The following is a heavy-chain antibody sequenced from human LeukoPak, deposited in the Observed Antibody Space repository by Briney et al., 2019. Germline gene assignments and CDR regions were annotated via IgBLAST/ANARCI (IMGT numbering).Heavy chain of an antibody. CDR1: GGSISSSSYY. Sequence: SETLSPTCTVSGGSISSSSYYWGWIRQPPGKGLEWIGSIYYSGSTYYNPSLKSRVTISVDTSKNQFSLKLSSVTAADTAVYYCARQKRSRSGSYYNWFDPWGQGTLVTVSS. D-gene: IGHD3-10*01. CDR2: IYYSGST. CDR3: ARQKRSRSGSYYNWFDP. J-gene: IGHJ5*02. V-gene: IGHV4-39*01.